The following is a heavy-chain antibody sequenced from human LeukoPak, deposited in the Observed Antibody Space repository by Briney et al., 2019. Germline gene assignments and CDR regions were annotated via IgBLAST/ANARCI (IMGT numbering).Heavy chain of an antibody. J-gene: IGHJ4*02. V-gene: IGHV4-4*02. CDR2: ISHSENT. Sequence: SETLSLTCAVPGGSISSRSWWSWVRQAPGKGLEWIGEISHSENTNYNPSLKSRVTTSIDKSNNQFSLNLTSVTAADTAVCYCARSDYIWGSYRVYDYWGQGTLVTVSS. D-gene: IGHD3-16*02. CDR3: ARSDYIWGSYRVYDY. CDR1: GGSISSRSW.